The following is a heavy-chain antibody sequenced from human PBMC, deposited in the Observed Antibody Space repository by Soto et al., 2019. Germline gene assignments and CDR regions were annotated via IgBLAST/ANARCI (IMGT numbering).Heavy chain of an antibody. D-gene: IGHD3-9*01. V-gene: IGHV3-30-3*01. CDR3: ARALDILTGYGVGGAFDI. Sequence: GGSLRLSCAASGFTLSSYAMHWVRQAPGKGLEWVAVISYDGSNKYYADSVKGRFTISRDNSKNTLYLQMNSLRAEDTAVYYCARALDILTGYGVGGAFDIWGQGTMVTVSS. J-gene: IGHJ3*02. CDR1: GFTLSSYA. CDR2: ISYDGSNK.